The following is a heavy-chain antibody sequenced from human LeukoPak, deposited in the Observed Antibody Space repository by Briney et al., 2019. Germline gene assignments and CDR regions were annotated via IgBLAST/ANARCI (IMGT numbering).Heavy chain of an antibody. V-gene: IGHV1-46*01. CDR3: ARDERDVVVVPGAMPY. Sequence: ASVKVSCKASVYSFTNYYMHWVRQAPGQGLEWMGIINPRGGSTTNAQKFQGRVTMTRDTSTTTVYMELSSLRSDDTAMYYCARDERDVVVVPGAMPYWGQGTLVTVSS. CDR1: VYSFTNYY. CDR2: INPRGGST. J-gene: IGHJ4*02. D-gene: IGHD2-2*01.